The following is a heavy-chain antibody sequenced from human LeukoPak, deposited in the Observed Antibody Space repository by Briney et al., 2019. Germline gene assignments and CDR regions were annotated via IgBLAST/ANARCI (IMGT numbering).Heavy chain of an antibody. Sequence: GRSLRLSCAASGFSFSNYGIHWVRQAPGKGLEWVTVISHDGSNKYYADSVKGRFTISRDNSKNTLYLQMNSLRAEDTAVYYCARGPYSSNWYVDYWGQGTLVTVAS. D-gene: IGHD6-13*01. J-gene: IGHJ4*02. CDR2: ISHDGSNK. CDR3: ARGPYSSNWYVDY. CDR1: GFSFSNYG. V-gene: IGHV3-30*03.